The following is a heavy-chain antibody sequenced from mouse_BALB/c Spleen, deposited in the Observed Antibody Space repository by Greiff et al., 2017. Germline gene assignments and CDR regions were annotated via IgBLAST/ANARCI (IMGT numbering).Heavy chain of an antibody. D-gene: IGHD2-1*01. J-gene: IGHJ4*01. CDR1: GFTFSSYA. CDR3: ARDYPMVMGGNHYYAMDY. V-gene: IGHV5-9-4*01. CDR2: ISSGGSYT. Sequence: EVQLVESGGGLVKPGGSLKLSCAASGFTFSSYAMSWVRQSPEKRLEWVAEISSGGSYTYYPDTVTGRFTISRDNAKNTLYLEMSSLRSEDTAMYYCARDYPMVMGGNHYYAMDYWGQGTSVTVSS.